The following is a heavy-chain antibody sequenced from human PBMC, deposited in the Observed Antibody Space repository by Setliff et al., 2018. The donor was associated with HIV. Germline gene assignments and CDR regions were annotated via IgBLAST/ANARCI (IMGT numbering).Heavy chain of an antibody. CDR3: ARDSQNYGRETYYYYYYMDV. D-gene: IGHD3-10*01. Sequence: SETLSLTCTVSGGSISSGDYYWSWIRQPPGKGLEWIGYISYSGSTYYNPSLKSRVTISVDTSKNQFSLKLSSVTAADTAVYYCARDSQNYGRETYYYYYYMDVWGKGTTVTVSS. J-gene: IGHJ6*03. CDR2: ISYSGST. V-gene: IGHV4-30-4*08. CDR1: GGSISSGDYY.